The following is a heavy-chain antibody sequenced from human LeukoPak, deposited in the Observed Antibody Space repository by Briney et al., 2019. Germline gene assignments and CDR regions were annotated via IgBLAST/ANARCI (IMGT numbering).Heavy chain of an antibody. V-gene: IGHV1-8*03. CDR1: GYTFTSYD. D-gene: IGHD3-16*01. CDR2: MNPNSGNT. Sequence: ASVKVSCKASGYTFTSYDINWVRQATGQGLEWMGWMNPNSGNTGYAQKFQGRVTITRNTSISTAYMELSSLRSEATAVYYCARGQGDDRGIYMDVWGKGTTVTVSS. J-gene: IGHJ6*03. CDR3: ARGQGDDRGIYMDV.